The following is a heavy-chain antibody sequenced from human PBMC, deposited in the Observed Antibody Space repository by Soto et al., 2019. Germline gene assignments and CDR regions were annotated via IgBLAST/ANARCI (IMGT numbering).Heavy chain of an antibody. CDR3: ARITGRHLDY. CDR2: VDYSGTA. D-gene: IGHD2-15*01. J-gene: IGHJ4*02. Sequence: SETLSLTCTVSGGSVSSDYWSWIRQPPGKGLEWIGNVDYSGTAYFSPSLATRVTFHVDTSKNQFSLTLYSVTAADTAVYYCARITGRHLDYWGQGILVTVSS. V-gene: IGHV4-59*04. CDR1: GGSVSSDY.